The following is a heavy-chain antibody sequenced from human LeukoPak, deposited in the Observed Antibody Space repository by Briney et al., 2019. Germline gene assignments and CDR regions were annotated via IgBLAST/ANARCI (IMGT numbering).Heavy chain of an antibody. V-gene: IGHV1-2*02. CDR3: ARALEYSSSFSYYYYYMDV. J-gene: IGHJ6*03. CDR1: GYTFTGYY. D-gene: IGHD6-6*01. Sequence: ASVKVSCKASGYTFTGYYMHWVRQAPGQGLEWMGWINPNSGGTNYAQKFQGRATMTRDTSISTAYMELSRLRSDDTAVYYCARALEYSSSFSYYYYYMDVWGKGTTVTVSS. CDR2: INPNSGGT.